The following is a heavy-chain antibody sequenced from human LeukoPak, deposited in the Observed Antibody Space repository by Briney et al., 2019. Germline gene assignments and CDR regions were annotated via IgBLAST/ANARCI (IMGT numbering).Heavy chain of an antibody. V-gene: IGHV3-30*02. D-gene: IGHD2-8*01. J-gene: IGHJ6*03. CDR2: IQYDGSNK. CDR1: GFTFSIYG. Sequence: PGGSLRLSCAASGFTFSIYGMQWVRQAPGKGLEWVAFIQYDGSNKYYADSVKGRFTISRDNSKNTLYLQMNSLRGEDMAVYYCAKDRAPMVVYYYMDVWGKGTTVTVSS. CDR3: AKDRAPMVVYYYMDV.